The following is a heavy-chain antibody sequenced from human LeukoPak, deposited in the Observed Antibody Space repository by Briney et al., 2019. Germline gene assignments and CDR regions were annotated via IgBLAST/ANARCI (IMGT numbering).Heavy chain of an antibody. CDR3: ARRDHTGRSHAWFDP. J-gene: IGHJ5*02. CDR2: LSDTGTT. Sequence: PSETLSLTCTVSGGSASTISHFWDWVRQPPGKGLEWIVSLSDTGTTYYNPSLESRVTMSVDTSKNQFSLKLSSVTAADTAVYYCARRDHTGRSHAWFDPWGQGTLVTVSS. CDR1: GGSASTISHF. V-gene: IGHV4-39*01. D-gene: IGHD1-14*01.